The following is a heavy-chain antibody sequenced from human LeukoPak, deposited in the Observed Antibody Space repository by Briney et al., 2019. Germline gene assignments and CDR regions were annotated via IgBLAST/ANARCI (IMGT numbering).Heavy chain of an antibody. CDR1: GGSISSYY. Sequence: SETLSLTCTVSGGSISSYYWSWIRQPPGKGLEWIGYIYTSGSTNYNPSLKSRVTISVDTSKNQFSLKLSSVTAADTAVYYCARGTRQRRTYYYMDVWGKGTTVTVSS. V-gene: IGHV4-4*09. CDR2: IYTSGST. D-gene: IGHD1-1*01. CDR3: ARGTRQRRTYYYMDV. J-gene: IGHJ6*03.